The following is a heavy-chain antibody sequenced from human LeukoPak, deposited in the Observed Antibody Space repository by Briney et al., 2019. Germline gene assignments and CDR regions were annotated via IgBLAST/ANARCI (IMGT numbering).Heavy chain of an antibody. CDR1: GFTFSSYA. D-gene: IGHD4-17*01. J-gene: IGHJ3*02. Sequence: GGSLRLSCAASGFTFSSYAMSWVRQAPGKGLEWVSAISGSGGSTYYADSVKGRFTISRDNAKNTLYLQMSSLRAEDTALYHCARCVTTDPMIAFDIWGQGTMVTVSS. CDR2: ISGSGGST. V-gene: IGHV3-23*01. CDR3: ARCVTTDPMIAFDI.